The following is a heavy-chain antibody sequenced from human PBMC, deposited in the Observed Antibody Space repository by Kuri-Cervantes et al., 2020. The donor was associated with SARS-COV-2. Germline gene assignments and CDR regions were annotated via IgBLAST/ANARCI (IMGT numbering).Heavy chain of an antibody. CDR1: GYTFTSYG. Sequence: SVKVSCKASGYTFTSYGISWVRQAPGQGLEWMGGIIPILGIANYAQKFRDRVTITADTSTATAFLELSGLKSEDTALYYCASDGVSGSLSLDFWGQGTLVTVSS. D-gene: IGHD6-19*01. V-gene: IGHV1-69*10. CDR2: IIPILGIA. J-gene: IGHJ4*02. CDR3: ASDGVSGSLSLDF.